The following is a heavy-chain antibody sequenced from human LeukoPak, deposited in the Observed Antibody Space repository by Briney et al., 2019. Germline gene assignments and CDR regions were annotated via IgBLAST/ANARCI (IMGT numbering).Heavy chain of an antibody. J-gene: IGHJ4*02. CDR2: IYYSGST. CDR1: GGSISSYY. CDR3: ARLLLGATSHFDY. V-gene: IGHV4-59*08. Sequence: PSETLSLTCTVSGGSISSYYWSWIRQPPGKGLEWIGYIYYSGSTNYNPSLKSRVTISVDTSKNQFSLKLSSVTAADTAVYYCARLLLGATSHFDYWGQGTLVTVSS. D-gene: IGHD1-26*01.